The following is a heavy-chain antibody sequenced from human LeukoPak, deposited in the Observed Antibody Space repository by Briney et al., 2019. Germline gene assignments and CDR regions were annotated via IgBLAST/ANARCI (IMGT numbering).Heavy chain of an antibody. D-gene: IGHD5-24*01. CDR1: GYTFTGYY. CDR3: ARWLQLRPDAFDI. CDR2: INPNSGGT. Sequence: ASVKVSCKASGYTFTGYYMHWVRQAPGQGLEWMGWINPNSGGTNYAQKFQGRVTMTRDTSISTAYMELSRLRSDDTAVYYCARWLQLRPDAFDIWGQGTMVTVSS. V-gene: IGHV1-2*02. J-gene: IGHJ3*02.